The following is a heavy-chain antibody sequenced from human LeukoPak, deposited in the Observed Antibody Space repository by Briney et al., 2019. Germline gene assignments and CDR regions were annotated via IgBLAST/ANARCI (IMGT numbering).Heavy chain of an antibody. CDR3: ASARGGSYWDYFDY. Sequence: GGSLRLSCAASGFTFSSYAMHWVRQAPGKGLEWVAVISYDGSNKYYADSVKGRFTISRDNSKNTLYLQMNSLRAEDTAVYYCASARGGSYWDYFDYWGQGTLVTVSS. V-gene: IGHV3-30*04. D-gene: IGHD1-26*01. J-gene: IGHJ4*02. CDR2: ISYDGSNK. CDR1: GFTFSSYA.